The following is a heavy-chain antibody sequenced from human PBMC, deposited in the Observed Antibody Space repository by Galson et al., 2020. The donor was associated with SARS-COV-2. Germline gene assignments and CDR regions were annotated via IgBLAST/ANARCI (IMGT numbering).Heavy chain of an antibody. CDR2: INPNSGGT. D-gene: IGHD2-2*01. CDR3: ARELTRDLLTRSYCSSTSCYGYNWFDP. V-gene: IGHV1-2*02. CDR1: GYTFTGYY. J-gene: IGHJ5*02. Sequence: ASVKVSCKASGYTFTGYYMHWVRQAPGQGLEWMGWINPNSGGTNYAQKFQGRVTMTRDTSISTAYMELSRLRSDDTAVYYCARELTRDLLTRSYCSSTSCYGYNWFDPWGQGTLVTVSS.